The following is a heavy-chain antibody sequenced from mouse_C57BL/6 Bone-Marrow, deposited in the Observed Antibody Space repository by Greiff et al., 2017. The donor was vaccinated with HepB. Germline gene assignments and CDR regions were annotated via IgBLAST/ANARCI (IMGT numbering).Heavy chain of an antibody. D-gene: IGHD1-1*01. Sequence: QVQLQQSGAELARPGASVKLSCKASGYTFTSYGISWVKQRTGQGLEWIGEIYPRSGNTYYNEKFKGKATLTADKSSSTAYMELRSLTSEDSAVDFCARGYYGARFAYWGQGTLVTVSA. CDR3: ARGYYGARFAY. V-gene: IGHV1-81*01. J-gene: IGHJ3*01. CDR1: GYTFTSYG. CDR2: IYPRSGNT.